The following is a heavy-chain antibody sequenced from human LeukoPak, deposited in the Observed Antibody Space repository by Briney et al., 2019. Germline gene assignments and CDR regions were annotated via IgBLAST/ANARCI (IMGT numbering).Heavy chain of an antibody. Sequence: GGSLRLSCAASGFTFSSYSMNWVRQAPGKGLEWVSSISSSSSYIYYADSVKGRFTISRDNAKNSLYLQMNSLRAEDTAVYYCARDSSSSRDFDYWGQGTLVTVSS. CDR1: GFTFSSYS. D-gene: IGHD6-6*01. J-gene: IGHJ4*02. CDR2: ISSSSSYI. V-gene: IGHV3-21*01. CDR3: ARDSSSSRDFDY.